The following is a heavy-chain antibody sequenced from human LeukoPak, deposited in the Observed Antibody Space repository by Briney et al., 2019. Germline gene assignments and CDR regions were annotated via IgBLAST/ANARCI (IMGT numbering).Heavy chain of an antibody. Sequence: GGSLRLSCAASEFTFSNYAMNWVRQAPGKGLEWVSAIGGSGAGTDYADSVKGRFTISRDNSKNTLFLQMNSLRAEDTAVYYCAKDRQSVVRGVRVSWFDPWGQGTLVTVSS. J-gene: IGHJ5*02. CDR3: AKDRQSVVRGVRVSWFDP. CDR2: IGGSGAGT. D-gene: IGHD3-10*01. CDR1: EFTFSNYA. V-gene: IGHV3-23*01.